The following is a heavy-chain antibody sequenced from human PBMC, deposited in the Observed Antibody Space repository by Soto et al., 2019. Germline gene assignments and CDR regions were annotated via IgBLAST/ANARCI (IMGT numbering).Heavy chain of an antibody. CDR1: GYTFTSYG. CDR3: ARFRSKTGLDYYYMDV. CDR2: ISAYNGNT. J-gene: IGHJ6*03. V-gene: IGHV1-18*01. Sequence: QVQLLQSGAEVKKPGASVKVSCKASGYTFTSYGISWVQQAPGQGLEWMGWISAYNGNTDYAQKLQGRVTMTTDTSTSTAYTELRSLRSDDTAVYYCARFRSKTGLDYYYMDVWGKGTTVTVSS.